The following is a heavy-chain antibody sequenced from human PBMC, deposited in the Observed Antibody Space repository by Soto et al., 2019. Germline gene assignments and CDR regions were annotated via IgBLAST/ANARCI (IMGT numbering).Heavy chain of an antibody. J-gene: IGHJ4*02. D-gene: IGHD5-12*01. CDR2: IIPIFGTA. CDR3: ARVQQYSGYGPPPL. CDR1: GGTFSSYA. V-gene: IGHV1-69*12. Sequence: QVQLVQSGAEVKKPGSSVKVSCKASGGTFSSYAISWVRQAPGQGLEWMGGIIPIFGTANYAQKFQGRVTXXAXEXXSTAYMELSGLRSEDTAVYYCARVQQYSGYGPPPLWGQGTLVTVSS.